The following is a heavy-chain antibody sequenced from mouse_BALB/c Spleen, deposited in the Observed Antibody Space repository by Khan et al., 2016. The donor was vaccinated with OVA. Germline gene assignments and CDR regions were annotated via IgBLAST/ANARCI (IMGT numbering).Heavy chain of an antibody. V-gene: IGHV14-3*02. Sequence: VQLQQSGAELVKPGASVKLSCTASGFNIKDTYMHWVKQRPEQGLEWIGRIDPANGNTKYDPKFQGKATITADTSSNTAYLQLSSLKSEDTAVYYCARGLLRSYAMDYWGQGTSVTVSS. D-gene: IGHD1-1*01. CDR3: ARGLLRSYAMDY. CDR1: GFNIKDTY. CDR2: IDPANGNT. J-gene: IGHJ4*01.